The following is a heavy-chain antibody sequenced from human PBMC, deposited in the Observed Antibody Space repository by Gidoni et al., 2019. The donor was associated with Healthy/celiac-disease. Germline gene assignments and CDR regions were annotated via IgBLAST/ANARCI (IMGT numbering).Heavy chain of an antibody. CDR2: INHSGST. V-gene: IGHV4-34*01. J-gene: IGHJ4*02. CDR3: ARGPNRWQAAGNDY. CDR1: GGSFSGYY. D-gene: IGHD6-13*01. Sequence: QVQLQQWGAGLLKPSETLSLTCAVYGGSFSGYYWSWIRQPPGKGLEWIGEINHSGSTNYNPSLKSRVTISVDTSKNQFSLKLSSVTAADTAVYYCARGPNRWQAAGNDYWGQGTLVTVSS.